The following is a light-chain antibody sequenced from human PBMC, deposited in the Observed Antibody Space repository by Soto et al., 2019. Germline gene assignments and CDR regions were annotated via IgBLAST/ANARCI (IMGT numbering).Light chain of an antibody. J-gene: IGKJ1*01. Sequence: EVVLRESPVTLSLSPGQRATLSCRASQSISSNLAWYQQKPGEAPSILISDASNRATGIPARFSGSACGTDFTLTISSLEPEDFGVYYCQQRSNWPPEWTFGQGTKVDIK. V-gene: IGKV3-11*01. CDR3: QQRSNWPPEWT. CDR1: QSISSN. CDR2: DAS.